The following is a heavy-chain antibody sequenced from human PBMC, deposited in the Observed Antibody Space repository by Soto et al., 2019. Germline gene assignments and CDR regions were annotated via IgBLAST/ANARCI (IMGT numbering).Heavy chain of an antibody. Sequence: PSETLSLTCTVSGGSISSGGYYWTWIRQHPGKGLEWIGYIFYSGITYYNPSLKSRVTISVDTSKNQFSLKLSSVTAADTAVYYCARDHPPLGSSWHLPYYGIDVWGQGTTVTVSS. J-gene: IGHJ6*02. CDR1: GGSISSGGYY. CDR2: IFYSGIT. CDR3: ARDHPPLGSSWHLPYYGIDV. D-gene: IGHD6-13*01. V-gene: IGHV4-31*03.